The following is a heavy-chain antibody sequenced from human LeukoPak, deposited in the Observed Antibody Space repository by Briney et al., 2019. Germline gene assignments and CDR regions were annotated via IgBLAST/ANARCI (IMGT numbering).Heavy chain of an antibody. V-gene: IGHV3-23*01. CDR2: VGNTET. CDR3: ARGYYGSGSYYSG. J-gene: IGHJ4*02. D-gene: IGHD3-10*01. Sequence: GGSLRLSCATSGFPFETNAMSWVRQAPGKGLEWVATVGNTETFYADSVTGRFTISRDNSKNTVNLQMNRLRVEDTAIYYCARGYYGSGSYYSGWGQGTLVAVSS. CDR1: GFPFETNA.